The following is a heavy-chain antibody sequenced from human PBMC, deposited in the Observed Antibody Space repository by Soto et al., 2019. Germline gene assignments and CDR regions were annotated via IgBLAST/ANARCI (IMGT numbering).Heavy chain of an antibody. J-gene: IGHJ2*01. CDR2: IYYSGST. V-gene: IGHV4-31*03. D-gene: IGHD6-6*01. CDR1: GGSISSGGYY. Sequence: QVQLQESGPGLVKPSQTLSLTCTVSGGSISSGGYYWSWIRQHPGKGLEWIGYIYYSGSTYYNPSLKSRVTISVDTSKNQFSLKLSSVTAADPAVYYCARAQSSALYWYFDLWGRGTLVTVSS. CDR3: ARAQSSALYWYFDL.